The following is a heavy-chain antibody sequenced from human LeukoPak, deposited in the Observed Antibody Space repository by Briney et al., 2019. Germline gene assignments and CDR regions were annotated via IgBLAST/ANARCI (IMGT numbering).Heavy chain of an antibody. CDR3: ARGGRGYYGSGSYYRYYYYYYGMDV. CDR1: GFSFSDYW. V-gene: IGHV3-74*01. Sequence: PGGSLRLSCAASGFSFSDYWMHWVRQAPEKGLVGVSHINADGSATYYPDSVKGRFTISRDNAENTLYLQMHSLRAEDTAVYYCARGGRGYYGSGSYYRYYYYYYGMDVWGQGTTVTVSS. J-gene: IGHJ6*02. D-gene: IGHD3-10*01. CDR2: INADGSAT.